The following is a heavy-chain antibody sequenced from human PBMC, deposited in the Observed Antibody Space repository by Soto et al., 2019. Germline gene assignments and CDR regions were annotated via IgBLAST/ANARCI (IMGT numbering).Heavy chain of an antibody. Sequence: QVQLVQSGAEVKKSGASVKVSCKPSGYSFSDYFIQWVRQAPGQGLEWVAWINPKTAATNYAKKFQGRVSVTWDTSSTTAYMALTSLRPDDTAVYYCARIKWGLNYYNGMDVWGQGTTVIVSS. CDR3: ARIKWGLNYYNGMDV. D-gene: IGHD1-26*01. J-gene: IGHJ6*02. CDR2: INPKTAAT. CDR1: GYSFSDYF. V-gene: IGHV1-2*02.